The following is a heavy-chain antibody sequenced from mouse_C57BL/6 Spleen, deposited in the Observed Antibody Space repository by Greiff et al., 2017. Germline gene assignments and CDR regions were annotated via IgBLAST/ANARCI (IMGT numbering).Heavy chain of an antibody. Sequence: EVQLQQSGPELVKPGASVKISCKASGYTFTDYYMNWVKQSHGKSLEWIGDINPNNGGTSYNQKFKGKATLTVDKSSSPAYMDLRSLTSEDSAVYYCARHDYDPFDYWGQGTTLTVSS. V-gene: IGHV1-26*01. J-gene: IGHJ2*01. CDR3: ARHDYDPFDY. CDR2: INPNNGGT. D-gene: IGHD2-4*01. CDR1: GYTFTDYY.